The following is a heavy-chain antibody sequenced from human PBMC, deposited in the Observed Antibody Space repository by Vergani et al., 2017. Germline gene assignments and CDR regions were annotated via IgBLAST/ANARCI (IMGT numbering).Heavy chain of an antibody. D-gene: IGHD6-19*01. V-gene: IGHV1-69*04. CDR2: IIPILGIA. CDR3: ARETGIAVAPGYYYYGMDV. Sequence: QVQLVQSGAEVKKPGSSVKVSCKASGGTFSSYAISWVRQAPGQGLEWMGRIIPILGIANYARKFQGRVTITADKSTSTAYMELSSLRAEDTAVYYCARETGIAVAPGYYYYGMDVWGQGTTVTVSS. J-gene: IGHJ6*02. CDR1: GGTFSSYA.